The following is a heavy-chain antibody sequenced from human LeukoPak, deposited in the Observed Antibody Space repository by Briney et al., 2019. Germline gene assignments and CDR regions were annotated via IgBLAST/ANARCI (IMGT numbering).Heavy chain of an antibody. J-gene: IGHJ4*02. CDR1: GFTFSSYS. CDR2: ISSSSSYI. D-gene: IGHD2-15*01. CDR3: ARGPDCSGGSCYSVGFDY. V-gene: IGHV3-21*01. Sequence: GGSLRLSCAASGFTFSSYSMNWVRQAPGKGLEWVSSISSSSSYIYYADSVKGRFTISRDNAKNSLYLQMNSLRAEDTAVYYCARGPDCSGGSCYSVGFDYWGQGTLVTVPS.